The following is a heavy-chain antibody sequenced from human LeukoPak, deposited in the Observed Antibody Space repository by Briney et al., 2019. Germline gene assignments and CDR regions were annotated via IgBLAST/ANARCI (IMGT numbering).Heavy chain of an antibody. Sequence: PSETLSLTCAVSGYSISSGYYWGWIRQPPGKGLEWIGSIYHSGSTYYNPSLKSRVTISIDTSKNQFPLKLSSVTAADTAVYYCATEYYDFWSGYYGYWSQVTLVTVSS. CDR2: IYHSGST. CDR3: ATEYYDFWSGYYGY. J-gene: IGHJ4*02. D-gene: IGHD3-3*01. V-gene: IGHV4-38-2*01. CDR1: GYSISSGYY.